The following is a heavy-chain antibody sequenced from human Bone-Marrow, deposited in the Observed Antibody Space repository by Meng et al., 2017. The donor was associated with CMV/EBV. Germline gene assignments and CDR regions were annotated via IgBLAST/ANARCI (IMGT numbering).Heavy chain of an antibody. V-gene: IGHV3-30*04. Sequence: GGSLRLSCAASGFTFSSSAMHVVRQAPGKGLEWVAVISYDGSNKYYADSVKGRFTISRDNSKNTLYLQMNSLRAEDTAVYYCAREGGGGDHLDYWGQGTLVTVSS. CDR3: AREGGGGDHLDY. CDR1: GFTFSSSA. CDR2: ISYDGSNK. J-gene: IGHJ4*02. D-gene: IGHD2-21*01.